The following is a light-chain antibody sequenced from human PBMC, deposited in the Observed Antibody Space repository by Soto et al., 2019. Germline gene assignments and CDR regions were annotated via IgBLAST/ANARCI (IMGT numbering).Light chain of an antibody. CDR1: ALTKQY. J-gene: IGLJ2*01. CDR3: QSADSSGTYVV. CDR2: KDS. V-gene: IGLV3-25*03. Sequence: SYELTQSPSVSVSPGQTARITCSGDALTKQYAYWYQQKPGQDPVLVIYKDSERPSGIPERFSGSTSGTTVTLTISGVQAEDESDYYCQSADSSGTYVVFGGGTKLTVL.